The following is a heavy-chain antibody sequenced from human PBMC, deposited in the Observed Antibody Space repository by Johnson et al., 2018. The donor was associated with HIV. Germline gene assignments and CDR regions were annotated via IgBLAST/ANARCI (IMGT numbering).Heavy chain of an antibody. CDR2: ISWDGDNT. CDR3: ARASLGAAPGILSAFDI. D-gene: IGHD6-13*01. V-gene: IGHV3-43*01. CDR1: GFTFDDYT. J-gene: IGHJ3*02. Sequence: VQLVESGGVVVQPGGSLRLSCAASGFTFDDYTMHWVRQAPGKGLEWVSLISWDGDNTYYADSVKGRFTISRDNSKNSLYLQMNSLRTEDTALYYCARASLGAAPGILSAFDIWGQGTVVTVSS.